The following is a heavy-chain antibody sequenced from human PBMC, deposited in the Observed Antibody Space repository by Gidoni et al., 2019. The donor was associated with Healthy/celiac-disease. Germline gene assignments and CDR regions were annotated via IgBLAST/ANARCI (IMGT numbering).Heavy chain of an antibody. D-gene: IGHD2-2*02. V-gene: IGHV4-39*01. CDR3: ARRSVVVVPAAIVGGRSGPWFDP. CDR1: GGSISSSRYS. Sequence: QLQLQESGPGLVKPSEPLSLTCTVSGGSISSSRYSWGWIRQPPGKGLEWIGSIYYSGSTYYNPSLKSRVTISVDTSKNQFSLKLSSGTAADTAVYYCARRSVVVVPAAIVGGRSGPWFDPWGQGTLVTVSS. CDR2: IYYSGST. J-gene: IGHJ5*02.